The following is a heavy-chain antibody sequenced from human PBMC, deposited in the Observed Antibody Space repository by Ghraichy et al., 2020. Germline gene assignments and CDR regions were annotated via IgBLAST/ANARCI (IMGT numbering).Heavy chain of an antibody. Sequence: GGSLRLSCSASGFTFSVYAMNWVRQAPGKGLEYVSAISNKGDNTYNADSVKGRFTISRDNSKNMMYLQMSSLRPEDTAVYYCVKSSLRGDWNHYYYMDVWGKGTTVTVSS. D-gene: IGHD1-1*01. J-gene: IGHJ6*03. V-gene: IGHV3-64D*06. CDR1: GFTFSVYA. CDR3: VKSSLRGDWNHYYYMDV. CDR2: ISNKGDNT.